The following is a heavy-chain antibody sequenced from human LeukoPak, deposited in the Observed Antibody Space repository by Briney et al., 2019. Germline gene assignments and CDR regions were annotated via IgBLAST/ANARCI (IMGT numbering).Heavy chain of an antibody. CDR2: IYHSGST. CDR3: ARGREYYDFWSGYYFDP. CDR1: GGSISSSNW. Sequence: SETLSLTCAVSGGSISSSNWWSWVRQPPGKGLEWIGEIYHSGSTNYNTSLKSRVTISVDKSKNQFSLKLSSVTAADTAVYYCARGREYYDFWSGYYFDPWGQGTLVTVSS. V-gene: IGHV4-4*02. J-gene: IGHJ5*02. D-gene: IGHD3-3*01.